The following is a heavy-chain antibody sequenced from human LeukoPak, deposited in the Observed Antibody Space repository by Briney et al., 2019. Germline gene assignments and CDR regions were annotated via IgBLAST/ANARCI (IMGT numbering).Heavy chain of an antibody. Sequence: PGGSLRLSCAASGFTFDDYGMSWVRQAPGKGLEWVSGINWNGGSTGYADSVKGRFTISRDNAKNSLYLQMNSLRAEDTALYYCARVRDGYYYYYCMDVWGKGTTVTVSS. V-gene: IGHV3-20*04. CDR1: GFTFDDYG. D-gene: IGHD5-24*01. CDR3: ARVRDGYYYYYCMDV. CDR2: INWNGGST. J-gene: IGHJ6*03.